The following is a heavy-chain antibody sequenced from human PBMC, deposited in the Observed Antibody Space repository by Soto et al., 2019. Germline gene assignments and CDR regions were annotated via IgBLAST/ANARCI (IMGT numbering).Heavy chain of an antibody. D-gene: IGHD3-10*01. J-gene: IGHJ6*02. V-gene: IGHV3-23*01. CDR3: AKKGSGSYFYGMDV. CDR1: GFTFSSYA. Sequence: EVQLLESGGGLVQPGGSLRLSCAASGFTFSSYAMSWVRQAPGKGLEWVSAISGSGGSTYYADSVKGRFTISRDNSKNTMYLQMNSLRAEDTAVYYCAKKGSGSYFYGMDVWGQGTTVTVSS. CDR2: ISGSGGST.